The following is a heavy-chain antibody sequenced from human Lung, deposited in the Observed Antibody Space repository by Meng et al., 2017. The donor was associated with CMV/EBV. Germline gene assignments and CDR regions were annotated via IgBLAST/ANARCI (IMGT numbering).Heavy chain of an antibody. Sequence: ASXXVSXKASGYTFTGYYMHWVRQAPGQGLEWMGWINPNSGGTNYAQKFQARVTMTRDTSISTAYMELSRLRSDDTAVYYCASGGYCSSTSCYRGWFDPWXQGTLVTVSS. CDR1: GYTFTGYY. V-gene: IGHV1-2*02. D-gene: IGHD2-2*02. CDR2: INPNSGGT. J-gene: IGHJ5*02. CDR3: ASGGYCSSTSCYRGWFDP.